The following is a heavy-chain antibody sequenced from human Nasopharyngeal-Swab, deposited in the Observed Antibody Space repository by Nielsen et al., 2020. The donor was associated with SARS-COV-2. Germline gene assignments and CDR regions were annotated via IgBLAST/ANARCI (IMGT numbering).Heavy chain of an antibody. J-gene: IGHJ6*02. V-gene: IGHV3-21*01. Sequence: GESLKISCVASGFTFSGYSMNWVRQAPGKGLEWVSYISSSSRYIYYADSVKGRFTISRDNAKNSLYLQMNSLRAEDTAVYYCARDGLDYDFWSAYFMDVWGQGTTVTVSS. CDR1: GFTFSGYS. CDR3: ARDGLDYDFWSAYFMDV. D-gene: IGHD3-3*01. CDR2: ISSSSRYI.